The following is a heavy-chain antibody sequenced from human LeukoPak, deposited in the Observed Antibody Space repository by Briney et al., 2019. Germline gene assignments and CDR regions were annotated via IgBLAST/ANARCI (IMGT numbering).Heavy chain of an antibody. CDR3: AKDLSGYSYGEGYFDY. D-gene: IGHD5-18*01. CDR2: INSDGSST. J-gene: IGHJ4*02. Sequence: GGSLRLSCAASGFTFSSYWMHWVRQAPGKGLVWVSRINSDGSSTNYADSVKGRFTISRDNSKNTLYLQMNSLRAEDTAVFYCAKDLSGYSYGEGYFDYWGQGTLVTVSS. V-gene: IGHV3-74*01. CDR1: GFTFSSYW.